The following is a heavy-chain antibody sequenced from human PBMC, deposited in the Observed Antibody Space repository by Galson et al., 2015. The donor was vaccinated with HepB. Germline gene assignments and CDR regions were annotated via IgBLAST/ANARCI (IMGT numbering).Heavy chain of an antibody. D-gene: IGHD3/OR15-3a*01. CDR3: ARSLGLVGPYFDY. V-gene: IGHV2-5*01. J-gene: IGHJ4*02. Sequence: ALVKPTQTLTLTCTFSGFSLRVSGMGVGWIRQPPGKALEWLAFINWNDDKRYSPSLKNRLTIIKDTFRNQVVLRMTNMDPADTATYYCARSLGLVGPYFDYWGQGSPITVSS. CDR2: INWNDDK. CDR1: GFSLRVSGMG.